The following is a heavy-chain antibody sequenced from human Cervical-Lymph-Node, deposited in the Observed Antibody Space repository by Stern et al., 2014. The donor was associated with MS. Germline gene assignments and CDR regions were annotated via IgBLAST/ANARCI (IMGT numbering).Heavy chain of an antibody. CDR3: ARVNRVVVATYYYYGMDV. V-gene: IGHV4-59*01. CDR1: GGSISSYY. D-gene: IGHD2-21*01. CDR2: INYSGSA. J-gene: IGHJ6*02. Sequence: QLQLQESGPGLVKPSEALSLTCTVSGGSISSYYWSWIRQPPGKGLEWIGYINYSGSADYNPSLKRRVTISVDTSKNQLSLKLSSVTAADTAVYYCARVNRVVVATYYYYGMDVWGQGTTVTVSS.